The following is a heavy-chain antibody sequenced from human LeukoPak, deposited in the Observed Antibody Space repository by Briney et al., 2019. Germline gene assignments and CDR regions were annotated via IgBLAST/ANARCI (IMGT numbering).Heavy chain of an antibody. V-gene: IGHV3-30*18. CDR1: GFTFSSSV. CDR2: MSYDGTNK. D-gene: IGHD3-10*01. Sequence: GGSLRLSCAASGFTFSSSVMHWVRQAPGKGLEWVAVMSYDGTNKYYSDSVKGRFTISRDKSKNTLYLQMNSLRVEDTAVYYCAKYYYGSGIPGGYFDYWGQGTLVTVSS. J-gene: IGHJ4*02. CDR3: AKYYYGSGIPGGYFDY.